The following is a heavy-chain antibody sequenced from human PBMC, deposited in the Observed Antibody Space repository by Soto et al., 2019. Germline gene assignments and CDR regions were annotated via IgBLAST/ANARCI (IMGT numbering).Heavy chain of an antibody. CDR1: GYTFTGYY. V-gene: IGHV1-2*04. CDR3: ARDLFEGIAVAAPQRGMAV. D-gene: IGHD6-19*01. Sequence: QVQLVQSGAEVKKPGASVKVSCKASGYTFTGYYMHWVRQAPGQGLEWMGWINPNSGGTNYAQKFQGWVTITRDTFISSAYMELSRLRSDDTAVYYCARDLFEGIAVAAPQRGMAVWGQGTTVTVSS. J-gene: IGHJ6*02. CDR2: INPNSGGT.